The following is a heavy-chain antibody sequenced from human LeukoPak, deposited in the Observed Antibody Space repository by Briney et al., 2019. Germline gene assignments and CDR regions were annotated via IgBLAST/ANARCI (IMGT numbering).Heavy chain of an antibody. CDR2: TYPGDSDT. Sequence: GESLKISCKASGYRFSTYWIGWVRQMPGKGLEWMGITYPGDSDTRYSPSFQGQVTISVDKFISTAYLQWSSLKASDTAMYYCARLDFLYGASPNYFDYWAQGTLVTVSS. V-gene: IGHV5-51*01. D-gene: IGHD2-8*01. CDR1: GYRFSTYW. J-gene: IGHJ4*02. CDR3: ARLDFLYGASPNYFDY.